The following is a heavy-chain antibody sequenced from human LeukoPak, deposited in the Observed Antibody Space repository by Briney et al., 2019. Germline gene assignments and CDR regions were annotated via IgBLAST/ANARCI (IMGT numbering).Heavy chain of an antibody. CDR2: INPSGGST. CDR3: ARDLRGLRLGPYLDY. J-gene: IGHJ4*02. Sequence: ASVKVSCKASGYTFTSYYMHWVRQAPGQGLEWMGIINPSGGSTAYTQKFQGRVTMTKDTSTNTVYMELSSLRSEDTAVYYCARDLRGLRLGPYLDYWGQGTLVTVSS. V-gene: IGHV1-46*01. CDR1: GYTFTSYY. D-gene: IGHD5-12*01.